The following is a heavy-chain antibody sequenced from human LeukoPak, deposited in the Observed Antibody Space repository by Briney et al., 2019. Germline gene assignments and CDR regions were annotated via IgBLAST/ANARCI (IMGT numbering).Heavy chain of an antibody. D-gene: IGHD4-17*01. V-gene: IGHV3-11*01. CDR3: ARTYGDYVSLAEYFQH. CDR2: ISSSGSTI. CDR1: GFTFSDYY. J-gene: IGHJ1*01. Sequence: GGSLRLSCAASGFTFSDYYMSWIRQAPGKGLEWVSYISSSGSTIYYADSVKGRFTISRDNAKNSLYLQMNSLRAEDTAVYYCARTYGDYVSLAEYFQHWGQGTLVTVSS.